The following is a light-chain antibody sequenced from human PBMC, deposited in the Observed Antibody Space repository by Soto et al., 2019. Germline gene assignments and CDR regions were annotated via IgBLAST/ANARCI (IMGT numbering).Light chain of an antibody. V-gene: IGKV3-15*01. J-gene: IGKJ1*01. CDR3: QQYNNWPRT. Sequence: EIVMTQSPATLSVSSGERSTLSCRASETVSSNLAWYQQKLGQAPRLLIYGASTRATGIPARFSGSGSGTEFTLTISSLQSEDFAVYYCQQYNNWPRTFGQGTKVDI. CDR2: GAS. CDR1: ETVSSN.